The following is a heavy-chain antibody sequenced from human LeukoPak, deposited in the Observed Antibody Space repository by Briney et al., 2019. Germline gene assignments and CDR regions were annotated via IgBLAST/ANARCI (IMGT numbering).Heavy chain of an antibody. CDR1: GFTFSSFE. D-gene: IGHD1-26*01. J-gene: IGHJ3*02. CDR3: ARVIIVGATGI. V-gene: IGHV3-48*03. CDR2: ISSGGSTV. Sequence: GGSLRLSCAASGFTFSSFEMNWVRQAPGKGLEWVSYISSGGSTVHYADSVKGRFTISRDNAKNSLYLQMNSLRAEDTAVYYCARVIIVGATGIWGQGTMVTVSS.